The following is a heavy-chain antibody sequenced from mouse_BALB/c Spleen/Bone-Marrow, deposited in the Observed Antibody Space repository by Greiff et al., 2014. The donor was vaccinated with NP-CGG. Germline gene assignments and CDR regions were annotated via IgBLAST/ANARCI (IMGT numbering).Heavy chain of an antibody. J-gene: IGHJ4*01. CDR1: GYAFSSYW. CDR3: ARSAGAMDY. V-gene: IGHV1-80*01. Sequence: VQLQQSGAELVRPGSSVKISCKASGYAFSSYWIHWVQQRPGQGLEWIGQIYPGDGDNNYNGKFTGKATMNADNTSRTSYMQLSSLTAEDSAVYFCARSAGAMDYWGQGTSVTVSS. CDR2: IYPGDGDN.